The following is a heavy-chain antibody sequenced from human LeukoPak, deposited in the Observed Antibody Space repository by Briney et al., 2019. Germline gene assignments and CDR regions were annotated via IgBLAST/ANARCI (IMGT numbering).Heavy chain of an antibody. J-gene: IGHJ4*02. CDR1: GYTLTELS. CDR2: FDPEDGET. V-gene: IGHV1-24*01. D-gene: IGHD3-22*01. Sequence: ASVKVSCKVSGYTLTELSMHWVRQAPGKGLEWMGGFDPEDGETIYAQKFQGRVTMTEDTSTDTAYMELSSLRSEDTAVYYCARTRSYYYDSSGYPYYFDYWGQGTLVTVSS. CDR3: ARTRSYYYDSSGYPYYFDY.